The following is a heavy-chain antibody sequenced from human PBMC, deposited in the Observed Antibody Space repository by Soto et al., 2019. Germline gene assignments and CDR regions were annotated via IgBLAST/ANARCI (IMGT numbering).Heavy chain of an antibody. CDR2: ISDSSVST. CDR3: AKGTTIATAGADFDY. V-gene: IGHV3-23*01. J-gene: IGHJ4*02. D-gene: IGHD6-13*01. Sequence: GGSLRLSCGASRFTFSIYVMSWVRQAPGKGLEWVSAISDSSVSTYYADSVKGRFTVSRDNSKNTLYLQMNSLRPEDTAIYYCAKGTTIATAGADFDYWGQGTLVTVSS. CDR1: RFTFSIYV.